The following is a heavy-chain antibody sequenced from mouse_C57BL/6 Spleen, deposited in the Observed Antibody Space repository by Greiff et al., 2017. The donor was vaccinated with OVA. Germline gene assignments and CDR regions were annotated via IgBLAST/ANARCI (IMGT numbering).Heavy chain of an antibody. D-gene: IGHD1-1*01. CDR3: ARLGITTVVDWYFDV. J-gene: IGHJ1*03. Sequence: DVKLVESGPGLAKPSQTLSLTCSVTGYSITSDYWNWIRKFPGNKLEYMGYISYSGSTYYNPSLNSRISITRDTSKNQYYLQLNSVTTEDTATYYGARLGITTVVDWYFDVWGTGTTVTVSS. CDR2: ISYSGST. V-gene: IGHV3-8*01. CDR1: GYSITSDY.